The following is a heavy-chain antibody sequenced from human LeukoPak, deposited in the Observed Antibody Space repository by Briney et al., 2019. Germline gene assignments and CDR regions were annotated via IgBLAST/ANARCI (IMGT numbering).Heavy chain of an antibody. D-gene: IGHD5-18*01. CDR2: INYSGST. V-gene: IGHV4-61*01. CDR1: GGSISSSSYY. Sequence: PSETLSLTCTVSGGSISSSSYYWSWIRQSPGKGLEWIGYINYSGSTIYNPSLQSRVTISVDTSKNQFSLKLSSVTAAETAVYHCAREGRYRYGYNEYHSYMDIWGKGTTVTVSS. J-gene: IGHJ6*03. CDR3: AREGRYRYGYNEYHSYMDI.